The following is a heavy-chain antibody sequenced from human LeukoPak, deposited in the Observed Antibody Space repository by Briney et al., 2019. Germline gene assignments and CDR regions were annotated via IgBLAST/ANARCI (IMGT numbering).Heavy chain of an antibody. J-gene: IGHJ3*02. V-gene: IGHV4-39*07. D-gene: IGHD3-3*01. CDR1: GGSISSGGYY. CDR2: IYYSGST. CDR3: ARIVPHYDGSDAFDI. Sequence: SQTLSLTCTVSGGSISSGGYYWGWIRQPPGKGLEWIGSIYYSGSTYYNPSLKSRVTISVDRSKNQFSLKLSSVTAADTAVYYCARIVPHYDGSDAFDIWGQGTMVTVSS.